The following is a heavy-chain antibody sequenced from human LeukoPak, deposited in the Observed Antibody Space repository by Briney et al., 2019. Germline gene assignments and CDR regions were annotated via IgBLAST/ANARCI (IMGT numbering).Heavy chain of an antibody. Sequence: ASVKVSCKASGYIFTSYDINWVRQAPGQGLEWMGWMNTNSGNTAYAQKFQGRVTMTRNTSISTAYMELSSLRSEDTAVYYCARGSSIAARRSPYYWGQGTLVTVSS. J-gene: IGHJ4*02. D-gene: IGHD6-6*01. CDR3: ARGSSIAARRSPYY. V-gene: IGHV1-8*01. CDR1: GYIFTSYD. CDR2: MNTNSGNT.